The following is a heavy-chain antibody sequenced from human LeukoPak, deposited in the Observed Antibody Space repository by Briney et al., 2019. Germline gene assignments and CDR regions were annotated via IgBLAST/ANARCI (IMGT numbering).Heavy chain of an antibody. J-gene: IGHJ4*02. CDR3: ARIVVVNFDY. V-gene: IGHV4-59*08. D-gene: IGHD3-22*01. CDR1: GGSISSYY. CDR2: IYYSGST. Sequence: SETLSLTCTVSGGSISSYYWSWIRQPPGKGLEWIGYIYYSGSTNYNPSLKSRVTISVDTSKNQFSLKLSSVTAADTAVYYCARIVVVNFDYWGQGTLVTVSS.